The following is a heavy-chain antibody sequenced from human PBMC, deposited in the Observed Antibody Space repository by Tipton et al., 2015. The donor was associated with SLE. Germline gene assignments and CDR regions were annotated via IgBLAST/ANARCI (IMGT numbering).Heavy chain of an antibody. V-gene: IGHV4-34*01. Sequence: TLSLTCAVYRGSFSGYYWSWIRRPPGKGLEWIGETTHSGKTNYNPSLKSRVTISADTSKNQFSLKLTSVTVADTAVYYCARDIWFLDHWGQGALVTVSS. CDR2: TTHSGKT. J-gene: IGHJ5*02. CDR3: ARDIWFLDH. CDR1: RGSFSGYY. D-gene: IGHD3-10*01.